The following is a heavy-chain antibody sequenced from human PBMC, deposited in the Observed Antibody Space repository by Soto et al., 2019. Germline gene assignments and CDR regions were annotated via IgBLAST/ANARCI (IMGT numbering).Heavy chain of an antibody. D-gene: IGHD3-22*01. J-gene: IGHJ5*02. CDR3: TRDRYDSTGYFSRWGIDP. V-gene: IGHV1-69*01. Sequence: QVLLVQSGPEVKKPGSSVKVSCKASGGTFSSDGFSWVRQAPGQGLEWMGGIIPNFGTTHYAQRFQGRVTITADESTVTAYMELGSLTSDDTAVYYFTRDRYDSTGYFSRWGIDPWGQGTLVTVSS. CDR1: GGTFSSDG. CDR2: IIPNFGTT.